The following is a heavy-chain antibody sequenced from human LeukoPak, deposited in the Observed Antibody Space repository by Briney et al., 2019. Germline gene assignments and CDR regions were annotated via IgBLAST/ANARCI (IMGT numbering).Heavy chain of an antibody. CDR3: ARDNYGDRYYCYGMDV. CDR2: ISAYNGNT. CDR1: GYTFTSYG. J-gene: IGHJ6*02. D-gene: IGHD4-17*01. V-gene: IGHV1-18*01. Sequence: ASVKVSCKASGYTFTSYGISWVRQAPGQGLEWMGWISAYNGNTNYAQKLQGRVTMTTDTSTSTAYMELRSLRSDDTAVYYCARDNYGDRYYCYGMDVWGQGTTVTVSS.